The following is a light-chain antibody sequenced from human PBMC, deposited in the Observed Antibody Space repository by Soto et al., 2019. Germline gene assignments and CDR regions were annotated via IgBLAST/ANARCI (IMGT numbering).Light chain of an antibody. CDR2: GNS. J-gene: IGLJ1*01. V-gene: IGLV1-40*01. CDR3: QSYDSSLSGFYV. CDR1: SSNIGAGYD. Sequence: QSVLTQPPSVSGAPGQRVTISCTGSSSNIGAGYDVHWYQQLPGTAPKLLIYGNSNRPSGVPDRFSGSKSGTSASLGITGLQAEDEADYYCQSYDSSLSGFYVFGTGTKLTVL.